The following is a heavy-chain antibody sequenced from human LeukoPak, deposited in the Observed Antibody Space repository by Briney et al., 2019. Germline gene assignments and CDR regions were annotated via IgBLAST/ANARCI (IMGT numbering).Heavy chain of an antibody. CDR3: ARLRYDILTGYYRDYYYMDV. D-gene: IGHD3-9*01. V-gene: IGHV4-34*01. CDR2: INHSGSA. Sequence: SETLCLSCALYLGSFSGCYWSWIRQPPRKGLGWSGEINHSGSANYNPYLKSRVTISVDTYKNQFSLKLSSVAAADTAVYYCARLRYDILTGYYRDYYYMDVWGKGTTVTISS. CDR1: LGSFSGCY. J-gene: IGHJ6*03.